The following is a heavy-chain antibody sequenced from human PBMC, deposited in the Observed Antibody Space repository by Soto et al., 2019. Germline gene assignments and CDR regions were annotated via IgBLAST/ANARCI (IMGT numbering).Heavy chain of an antibody. D-gene: IGHD6-19*01. CDR2: LNPNSGDT. CDR1: GYTFSSYD. CDR3: ATSGGGWYLY. J-gene: IGHJ4*02. Sequence: QVQLVQSGAEVKKPGASVKVSCKASGYTFSSYDINWVRQATGQGLEWMGWLNPNSGDTGYAQKFQGRVTLTRNTSITPAYIELSSLTSDDTAVYCCATSGGGWYLYWGQGTLVTVSS. V-gene: IGHV1-8*01.